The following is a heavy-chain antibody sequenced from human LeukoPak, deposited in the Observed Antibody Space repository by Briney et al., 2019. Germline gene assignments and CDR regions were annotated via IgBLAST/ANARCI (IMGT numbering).Heavy chain of an antibody. V-gene: IGHV3-23*01. D-gene: IGHD6-19*01. CDR1: GFTFSSYG. J-gene: IGHJ4*02. Sequence: GGTLRLSCAASGFTFSSYGMSWVRQAPGKGLERVSAISGSGGSTYYADSVKGRFTISRDNSKNTLYLQMNSLRAEDTAVYYCAKRAVAGNDYWGQGTLVTVSS. CDR3: AKRAVAGNDY. CDR2: ISGSGGST.